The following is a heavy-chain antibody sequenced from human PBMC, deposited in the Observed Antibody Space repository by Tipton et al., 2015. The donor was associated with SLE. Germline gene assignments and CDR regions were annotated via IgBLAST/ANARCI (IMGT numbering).Heavy chain of an antibody. D-gene: IGHD3-9*01. Sequence: GLVKPSETLSLTCAVYGGSFSGYYWSWIRQPPGKGLEWIGEINHSGSTNYNPSLKSRVTISVDTSKNQFSLKLRSVTAADTAVYYCASGILTGNAAFDVWGQGTMVTVSP. CDR1: GGSFSGYY. CDR2: INHSGST. J-gene: IGHJ3*01. V-gene: IGHV4-34*01. CDR3: ASGILTGNAAFDV.